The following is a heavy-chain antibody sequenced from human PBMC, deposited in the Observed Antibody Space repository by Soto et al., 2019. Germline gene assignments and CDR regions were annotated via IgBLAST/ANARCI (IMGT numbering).Heavy chain of an antibody. Sequence: EVQLVESGGGLVQPGGSLRLSCAASGFTVSSNYMSWVRQAPGKGLEWVSVIYSGGGTYYADSVKGRFTISRDNSKNTLYLQRNSLRAGDTAVYYCARVGYSRGWLRNWGQGTLVTVSS. J-gene: IGHJ4*02. CDR1: GFTVSSNY. CDR3: ARVGYSRGWLRN. V-gene: IGHV3-66*01. D-gene: IGHD6-19*01. CDR2: IYSGGGT.